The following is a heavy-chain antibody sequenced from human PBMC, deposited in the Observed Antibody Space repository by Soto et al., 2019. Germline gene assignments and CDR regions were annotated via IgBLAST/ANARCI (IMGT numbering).Heavy chain of an antibody. J-gene: IGHJ4*02. CDR2: ISYSGYT. CDR1: GGTISSYY. V-gene: IGHV4-59*01. Sequence: PSETLSLTCTVSGGTISSYYWTWIRQPPGKELEYIGHISYSGYTNYNPSLKSRVTISLDTSKNQFSLKLSSVTAADTAVYYCARVISGYLFDYWGQGLLVTVSS. CDR3: ARVISGYLFDY. D-gene: IGHD3-22*01.